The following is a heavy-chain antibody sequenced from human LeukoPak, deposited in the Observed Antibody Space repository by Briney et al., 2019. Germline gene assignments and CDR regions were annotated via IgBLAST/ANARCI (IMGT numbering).Heavy chain of an antibody. CDR3: AANFDF. J-gene: IGHJ4*02. Sequence: PGGSLRLSCAASGFTFSNYGMHWVRQAPGRGLEWVAVIWYDGSTKYYADSVKGRSTISRDNSKNMLYLQMNSLRAEDTAVYYCAANFDFWGQGTLVTVSS. CDR1: GFTFSNYG. CDR2: IWYDGSTK. V-gene: IGHV3-33*01.